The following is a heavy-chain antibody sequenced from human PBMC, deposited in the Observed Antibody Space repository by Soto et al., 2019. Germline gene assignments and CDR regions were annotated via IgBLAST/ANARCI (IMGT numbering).Heavy chain of an antibody. D-gene: IGHD1-26*01. CDR2: IEHSGRT. J-gene: IGHJ4*02. CDR1: GGSFSGYY. Sequence: SETLSLTCAVYGGSFSGYYWSWVRQPPGKGLEWIGGIEHSGRTNQNPSLKTRLIISLDTSKNQFSLRVRSVTAADTAVYYCARGVSLTGAVQGDAPGKDFFDSWGQGTLVTVSS. CDR3: ARGVSLTGAVQGDAPGKDFFDS. V-gene: IGHV4-34*01.